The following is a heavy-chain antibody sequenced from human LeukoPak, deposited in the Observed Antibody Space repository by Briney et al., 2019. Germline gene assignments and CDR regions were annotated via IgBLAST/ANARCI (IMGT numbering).Heavy chain of an antibody. D-gene: IGHD1-26*01. J-gene: IGHJ4*02. CDR3: ARGWRWATRGLDY. Sequence: SETLSLTCAVYGGSFSGYYWSWIRQPPGKGLEWIGEINHSGSTNYNPSLKSRVTMSVDTSKNQFSLKLSSVTAADTAVYYCARGWRWATRGLDYWGQGTLVTVSS. V-gene: IGHV4-34*01. CDR1: GGSFSGYY. CDR2: INHSGST.